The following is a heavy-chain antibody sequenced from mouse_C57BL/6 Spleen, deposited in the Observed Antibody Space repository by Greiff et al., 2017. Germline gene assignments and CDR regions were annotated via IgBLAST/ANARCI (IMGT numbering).Heavy chain of an antibody. CDR3: ARWAYDLGAMDY. CDR2: INYDGSST. CDR1: GFTFSEYY. Sequence: DVKLVESEGGLVQPGSSMKLSCTASGFTFSEYYMAWVRQVSEKGLEWVANINYDGSSTYYLDSLKSRFIISRDNAKNILYLQMSSLKSEDTATYYCARWAYDLGAMDYWGQGTSVTVSS. J-gene: IGHJ4*01. V-gene: IGHV5-16*01. D-gene: IGHD2-4*01.